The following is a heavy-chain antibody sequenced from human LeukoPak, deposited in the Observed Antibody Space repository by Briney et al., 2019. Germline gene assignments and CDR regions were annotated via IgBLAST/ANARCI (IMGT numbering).Heavy chain of an antibody. D-gene: IGHD2/OR15-2a*01. J-gene: IGHJ4*02. Sequence: GASVKVSCKASNYTFINYSITWVRQAPGQGLEWMGWISTYNGRTNYAPNFQDRVTMTSDRSTSTAYMELRSLRSDDTAGYYCARFNSTHLFDAIYHQLDYWGQGALVTVSS. CDR1: NYTFINYS. CDR3: ARFNSTHLFDAIYHQLDY. V-gene: IGHV1-18*01. CDR2: ISTYNGRT.